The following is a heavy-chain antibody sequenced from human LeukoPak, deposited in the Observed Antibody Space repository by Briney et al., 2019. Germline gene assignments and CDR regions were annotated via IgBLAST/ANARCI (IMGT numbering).Heavy chain of an antibody. Sequence: PGGSLRLSCAASGFTFSTYAMSWVRQAPGKGLVWVSTISGSGGSTHYADSVKGRFTISRDNSKNTLYLQLNTLRAEDTAVYYCAKDRADGVSGGFDPWGQGTLVTVSS. D-gene: IGHD2-8*02. CDR3: AKDRADGVSGGFDP. V-gene: IGHV3-23*01. CDR2: ISGSGGST. CDR1: GFTFSTYA. J-gene: IGHJ5*02.